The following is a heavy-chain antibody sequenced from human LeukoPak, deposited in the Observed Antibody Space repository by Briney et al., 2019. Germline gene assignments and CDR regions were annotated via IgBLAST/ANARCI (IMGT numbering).Heavy chain of an antibody. J-gene: IGHJ3*01. Sequence: GGSLRLSCAASGFTFSSYGMHWVRQAPGKGLEWVAVISYDGSNKYYADSVKGRFTISRDNSKNTLYLQMNSLRAEDAAVYYCARGGLYCSGGRCYFDVFDVWGQGTMVTVYS. CDR1: GFTFSSYG. D-gene: IGHD2-15*01. V-gene: IGHV3-30*03. CDR2: ISYDGSNK. CDR3: ARGGLYCSGGRCYFDVFDV.